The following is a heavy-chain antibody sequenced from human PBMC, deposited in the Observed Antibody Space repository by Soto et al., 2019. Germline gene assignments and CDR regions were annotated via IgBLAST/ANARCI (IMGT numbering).Heavy chain of an antibody. J-gene: IGHJ4*02. CDR1: GFTFSDYY. CDR2: ISSSSSYT. CDR3: AREDGYSGSYYPHTYPDY. D-gene: IGHD1-26*01. Sequence: GGSLRLSCAASGFTFSDYYMSWIRQAPGKGLEWVSYISSSSSYTNYADSVKGRFTISRDNAKNSLYLQMNSLRAEDTAVYYCAREDGYSGSYYPHTYPDYWGQGTLVTVSS. V-gene: IGHV3-11*06.